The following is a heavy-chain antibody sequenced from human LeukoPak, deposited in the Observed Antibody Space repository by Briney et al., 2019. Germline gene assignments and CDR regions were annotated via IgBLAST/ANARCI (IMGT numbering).Heavy chain of an antibody. D-gene: IGHD4-17*01. CDR3: ARDRKVTNFDY. J-gene: IGHJ4*02. CDR2: INPNSGGT. CDR1: GYTFSGNY. Sequence: ASVKVSCKASGYTFSGNYMHWVRQAPGQGLEWMGWINPNSGGTNYAQKFQGRVTMARDTSISTGYMELSSLRSDDTAVYYCARDRKVTNFDYWGQGTLVTVSS. V-gene: IGHV1-2*02.